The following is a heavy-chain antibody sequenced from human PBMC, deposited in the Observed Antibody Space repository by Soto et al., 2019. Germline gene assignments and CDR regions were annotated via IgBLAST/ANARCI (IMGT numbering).Heavy chain of an antibody. CDR1: GFTFTTYA. J-gene: IGHJ4*02. D-gene: IGHD3-22*01. CDR3: AREAFHYYATTGFYSDY. Sequence: GGSLRLSCAASGFTFTTYAMTWVRQAPGKGLEWVSSITANGGRTYYADSVKGRFTISRDSSKNTLYLQMNSLRADDTAVYFCAREAFHYYATTGFYSDYWGRGTLVTVSS. CDR2: ITANGGRT. V-gene: IGHV3-23*01.